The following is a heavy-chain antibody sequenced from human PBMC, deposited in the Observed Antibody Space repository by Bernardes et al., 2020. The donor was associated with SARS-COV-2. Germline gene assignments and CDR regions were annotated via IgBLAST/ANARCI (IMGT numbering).Heavy chain of an antibody. CDR3: AIPPTNYDRYGMDV. J-gene: IGHJ6*02. V-gene: IGHV1-2*02. D-gene: IGHD3-22*01. Sequence: ASVKVSCKASGYTFTGFYIHWVRQAPGQGLEWMGWINPNSGGTNYAQKFQDRVTMTRDTSIRTAYMELRRLRSDDTAVYYCAIPPTNYDRYGMDVWGQGTTVTASS. CDR1: GYTFTGFY. CDR2: INPNSGGT.